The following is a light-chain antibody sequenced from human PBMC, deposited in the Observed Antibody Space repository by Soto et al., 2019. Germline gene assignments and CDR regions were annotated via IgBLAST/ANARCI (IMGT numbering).Light chain of an antibody. J-gene: IGLJ1*01. V-gene: IGLV2-23*02. CDR1: NSDVGNYNL. Sequence: QSALTQPASVSGSPGQSITISCTGTNSDVGNYNLVSWYQHHPGKAPKLMIFEVNKRPSGVSNRFSGSKSGNTASLTISGLQADDEADYYCCSYAGFSTFVFGTGTKLTVL. CDR2: EVN. CDR3: CSYAGFSTFV.